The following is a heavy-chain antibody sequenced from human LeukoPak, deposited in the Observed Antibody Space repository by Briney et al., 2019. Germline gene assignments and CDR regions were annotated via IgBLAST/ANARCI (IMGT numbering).Heavy chain of an antibody. CDR2: ISDSGTVI. V-gene: IGHV3-48*04. CDR3: ARVVGGMTGADY. J-gene: IGHJ4*02. Sequence: GGSLRLSCVASGFTFSSYPMIWVRQAPGKGLESVSYISDSGTVIHYADSVKGRFTPSRDNAKNSLNVQMNSLSAEDTAVYYCARVVGGMTGADYWGQGTLVTVSS. D-gene: IGHD3-9*01. CDR1: GFTFSSYP.